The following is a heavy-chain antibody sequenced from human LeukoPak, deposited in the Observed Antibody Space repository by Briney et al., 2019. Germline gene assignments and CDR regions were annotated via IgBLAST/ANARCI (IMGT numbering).Heavy chain of an antibody. CDR3: GRTSGDVDY. V-gene: IGHV1-8*01. J-gene: IGHJ4*02. D-gene: IGHD5-12*01. Sequence: ASVKVSCKASGYTFTSYDINWVRQATGQGLEWMGWMNPNSGNTGYAQKFQGRVTMTRNTAISTAYMELSDLRFEDTAVYYCGRTSGDVDYWGQGTLVTVSS. CDR1: GYTFTSYD. CDR2: MNPNSGNT.